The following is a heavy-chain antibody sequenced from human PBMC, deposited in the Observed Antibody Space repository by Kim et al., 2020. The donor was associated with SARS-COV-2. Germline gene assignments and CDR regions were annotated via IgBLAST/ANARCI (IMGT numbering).Heavy chain of an antibody. CDR2: MSFDGFSK. J-gene: IGHJ4*02. CDR1: GSYI. D-gene: IGHD2-15*01. V-gene: IGHV3-30-3*01. Sequence: GGSLRLSCVTSGSYIIHWVRQAPAKGLEGVAAMSFDGFSKYFVDSVKGRFTISRDNSKNTVYLELNSLRDEDSAVYYCATEGGTSGRCGYFDSWGQGTLVTVSS. CDR3: ATEGGTSGRCGYFDS.